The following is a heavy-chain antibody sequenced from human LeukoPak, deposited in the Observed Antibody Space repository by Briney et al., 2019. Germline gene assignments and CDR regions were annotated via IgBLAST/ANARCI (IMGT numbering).Heavy chain of an antibody. J-gene: IGHJ4*02. CDR3: ARAVAGTDEIDS. D-gene: IGHD6-19*01. CDR2: IGSGGDT. CDR1: GFSFSTYD. V-gene: IGHV3-13*01. Sequence: GGSLILSCAGSGFSFSTYDMLWVRQAPGKGLEWVSAIGSGGDTYYTDSVKGRFTISRESAKNSFYLQMNSLNAGDTAVYFCARAVAGTDEIDSWGQGTLVTVSS.